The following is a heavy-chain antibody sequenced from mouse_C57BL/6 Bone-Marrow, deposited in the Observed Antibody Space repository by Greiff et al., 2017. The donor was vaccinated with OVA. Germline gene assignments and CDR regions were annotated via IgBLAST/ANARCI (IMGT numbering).Heavy chain of an antibody. J-gene: IGHJ2*01. CDR1: GYSITSGYY. CDR2: ISYDGSN. V-gene: IGHV3-6*01. Sequence: DVKLVESGPGLVKPSQSLSLTCSVTGYSITSGYYWNWIRQLPGNKLEWMGYISYDGSNNYNPSLKNRISITGDTSKNQFFLKLNSVTTEDTATYYCARDRGYGGSYDYWGQGTTLTVSS. CDR3: ARDRGYGGSYDY. D-gene: IGHD1-1*01.